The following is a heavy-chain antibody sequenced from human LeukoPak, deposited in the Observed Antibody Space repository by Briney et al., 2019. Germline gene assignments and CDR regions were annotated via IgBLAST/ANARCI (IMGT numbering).Heavy chain of an antibody. V-gene: IGHV4-59*01. Sequence: PSETLSLTCTVSGGSISSYYWSWIRQPPGEGLEWIGYIYYSGSTNYNPSLKSRVTISVDTSKNQFSLKLSSVTAADTAVYYCARVVVAANWGYYYYYMDVWGKGTTVTISS. D-gene: IGHD2-15*01. CDR1: GGSISSYY. CDR3: ARVVVAANWGYYYYYMDV. CDR2: IYYSGST. J-gene: IGHJ6*03.